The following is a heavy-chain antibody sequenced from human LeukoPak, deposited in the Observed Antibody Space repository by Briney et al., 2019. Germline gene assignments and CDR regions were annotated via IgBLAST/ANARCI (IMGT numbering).Heavy chain of an antibody. J-gene: IGHJ4*02. V-gene: IGHV3-7*01. D-gene: IGHD5-12*01. CDR3: ARVVDIVATIWFDY. CDR2: IKQDGSEK. Sequence: GGSLRLSCAASGFTFSSYWMSWVRQAPGKGPEWVANIKQDGSEKYYVDSVKGRFTISRDNAKNSLYLQMDSLRAEDTAVYYCARVVDIVATIWFDYWGQGTLVTVSS. CDR1: GFTFSSYW.